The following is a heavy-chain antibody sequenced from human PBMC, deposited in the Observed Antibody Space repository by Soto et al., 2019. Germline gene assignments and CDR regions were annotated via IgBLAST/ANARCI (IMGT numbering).Heavy chain of an antibody. CDR3: AKEMHIPPYYYYGMDV. J-gene: IGHJ6*02. D-gene: IGHD2-21*01. CDR1: GFTFSSYG. Sequence: QVQLVESGGGVVQPGRSLRLSCAASGFTFSSYGMHWVRQAPGKGLEWVAVISYDGSNKYYADSVKGRFTISRDNSKNTLYLQMNSLRAEDTAVYYCAKEMHIPPYYYYGMDVWGQGTTVTVSS. CDR2: ISYDGSNK. V-gene: IGHV3-30*18.